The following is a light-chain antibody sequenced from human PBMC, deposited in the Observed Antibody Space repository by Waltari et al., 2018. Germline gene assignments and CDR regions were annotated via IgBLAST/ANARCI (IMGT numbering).Light chain of an antibody. Sequence: QSVLTQPPQASGTPGPTVTISCSGSSSNLGSNAVNWYHQVPGTAPKLLIYSNNKRPSGVPDRFSDSTSGTSASLAIIGLQSEDEADYYCAALDDSLNGVVFGGGTKLTVL. V-gene: IGLV1-44*01. CDR2: SNN. CDR3: AALDDSLNGVV. J-gene: IGLJ2*01. CDR1: SSNLGSNA.